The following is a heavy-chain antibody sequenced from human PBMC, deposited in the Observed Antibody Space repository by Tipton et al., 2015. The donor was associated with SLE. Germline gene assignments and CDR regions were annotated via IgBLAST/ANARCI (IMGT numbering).Heavy chain of an antibody. V-gene: IGHV3-23*01. CDR2: ISAGGAST. D-gene: IGHD2-21*02. J-gene: IGHJ4*02. CDR1: GFRFDEYS. Sequence: SLRLSCAASGFRFDEYSMHWVRQAPGKGLEWVSGISAGGASTYYADSVRGRFIISRDNSKNTVYLQMSSLRAEDTAVYYCAKGFGMVTTAFDNWGQETLVTVSS. CDR3: AKGFGMVTTAFDN.